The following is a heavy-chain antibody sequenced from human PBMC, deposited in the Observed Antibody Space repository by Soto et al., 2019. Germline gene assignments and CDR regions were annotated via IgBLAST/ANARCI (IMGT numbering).Heavy chain of an antibody. V-gene: IGHV4-59*01. D-gene: IGHD2-2*01. CDR1: GGSISSYY. CDR3: ASGPLYCSSTSCYQFDY. Sequence: PSETLSLTCTVSGGSISSYYWSWVRQPPGKGLEWIGYIYYSGSTNYNPSLKSQVTISVDTSKNQFSLKLSSVTAADTAVYYCASGPLYCSSTSCYQFDYWGQGTLVTVSS. J-gene: IGHJ4*02. CDR2: IYYSGST.